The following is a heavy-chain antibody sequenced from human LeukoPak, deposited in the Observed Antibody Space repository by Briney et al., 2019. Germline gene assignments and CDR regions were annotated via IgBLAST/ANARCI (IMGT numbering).Heavy chain of an antibody. CDR1: GYTLTELS. V-gene: IGHV1-24*01. CDR2: FDPEDGET. J-gene: IGHJ4*02. D-gene: IGHD2-21*01. Sequence: ASVKVSCKVSGYTLTELSMHWVRQAPGTGLEWMGGFDPEDGETIYAQKFQGRVTITEDTSTDTAYMELSSLRSEDTAVYYCATDLSFLGFPGYWGQGTVVSVSS. CDR3: ATDLSFLGFPGY.